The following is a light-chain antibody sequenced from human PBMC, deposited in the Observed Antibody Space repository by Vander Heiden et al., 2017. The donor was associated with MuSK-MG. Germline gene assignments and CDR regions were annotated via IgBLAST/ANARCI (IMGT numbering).Light chain of an antibody. CDR3: QQLNSYPRT. J-gene: IGKJ1*01. CDR1: QGISSH. CDR2: TAS. Sequence: IQLTQPPSFLSASVGARVTITCRASQGISSHLAWYQQKPGKAPKLLIFTASTLQPGVPSRFSGSGSGTEFTLTISSLQPEDFATYYCQQLNSYPRTFGQGTKVEIK. V-gene: IGKV1-9*01.